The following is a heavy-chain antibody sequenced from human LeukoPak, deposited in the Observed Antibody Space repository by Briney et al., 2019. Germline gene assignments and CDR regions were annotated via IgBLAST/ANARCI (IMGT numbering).Heavy chain of an antibody. CDR3: ARDYFDAFDI. V-gene: IGHV3-30*04. CDR2: ISYDGSNK. D-gene: IGHD2/OR15-2a*01. J-gene: IGHJ3*02. Sequence: GRSLRLSCAASGFTFSSYAMHWVRQAPGKGLEWVAVISYDGSNKYYADSVKGRFTISRDNSKNTLYLQMNSLRAEDTAVYYCARDYFDAFDIWGQGTMVTVSS. CDR1: GFTFSSYA.